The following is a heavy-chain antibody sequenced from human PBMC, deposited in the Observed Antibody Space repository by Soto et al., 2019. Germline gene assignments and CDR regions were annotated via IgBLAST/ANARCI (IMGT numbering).Heavy chain of an antibody. J-gene: IGHJ4*02. Sequence: GGSLRLSCAASGFTFSSYVMSWVLQSPGKGQEWVANIKQDGSEKYYVDSVKGRFTISRDNAKNSLYLHMNSLIAEDTAVYYCARRALTHACVDCWGQGTLGSASS. CDR1: GFTFSSYV. CDR3: ARRALTHACVDC. V-gene: IGHV3-7*04. CDR2: IKQDGSEK.